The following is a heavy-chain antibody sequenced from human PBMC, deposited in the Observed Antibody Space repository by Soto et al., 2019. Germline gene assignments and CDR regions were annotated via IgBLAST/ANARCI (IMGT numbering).Heavy chain of an antibody. CDR2: ISYDGRSK. Sequence: QVQLVESGGGVVQPGRSLRLSCAASGFTFSIYAMHWVRQAPGKGLEWVAVISYDGRSKYYADSVKGRFTISRDNSRNTLYLQMNGLRVEDTAVYYCARDRGVVTRSFDYWGRGTLVTVSS. CDR3: ARDRGVVTRSFDY. CDR1: GFTFSIYA. V-gene: IGHV3-30*04. D-gene: IGHD2-21*02. J-gene: IGHJ4*02.